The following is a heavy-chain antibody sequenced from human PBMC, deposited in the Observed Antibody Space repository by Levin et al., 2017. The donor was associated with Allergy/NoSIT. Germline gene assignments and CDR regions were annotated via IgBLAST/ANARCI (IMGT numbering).Heavy chain of an antibody. CDR1: GGSISTSSYY. CDR2: TWHTGTS. D-gene: IGHD3-16*01. V-gene: IGHV4-39*01. J-gene: IGHJ4*02. Sequence: SQTLSLTCNVSGGSISTSSYYWGWIRQSPGKGLEWIGSTWHTGTSYYNPSLASRVTASVDPSKNQFSLKMTSMSAADTAVYYGARLEVRQPRPSRLGDSWGQGTLVTVSS. CDR3: ARLEVRQPRPSRLGDS.